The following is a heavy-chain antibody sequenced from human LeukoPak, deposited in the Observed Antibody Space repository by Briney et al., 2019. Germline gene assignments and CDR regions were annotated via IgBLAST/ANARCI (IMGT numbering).Heavy chain of an antibody. J-gene: IGHJ5*02. CDR1: GYTLTELS. D-gene: IGHD3-22*01. V-gene: IGHV1-24*01. CDR2: FDPEDGET. CDR3: ATDRGDSSGYYYNWFDP. Sequence: ASVKVSCKVSGYTLTELSMHWVRQAPGKGLEWMGGFDPEDGETIYAQKFQGRVTMTEDTSTDTAYMELSSLRSEDTAVYYCATDRGDSSGYYYNWFDPWGQGTLVTVSS.